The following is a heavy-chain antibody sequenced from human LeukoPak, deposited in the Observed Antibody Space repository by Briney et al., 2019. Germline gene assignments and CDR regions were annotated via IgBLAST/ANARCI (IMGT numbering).Heavy chain of an antibody. D-gene: IGHD1-26*01. CDR2: INPNTGGT. CDR3: ASRPYSGSYPGSDY. J-gene: IGHJ4*02. CDR1: GYTFTGFY. Sequence: ASVKVSCKASGYTFTGFYLHWVRQAPAQGLEWMGWINPNTGGTHYAQQFQGRVTMTSDTSISTAYMELSRLRSDDTAVYYCASRPYSGSYPGSDYWGQGTLATVSS. V-gene: IGHV1-2*02.